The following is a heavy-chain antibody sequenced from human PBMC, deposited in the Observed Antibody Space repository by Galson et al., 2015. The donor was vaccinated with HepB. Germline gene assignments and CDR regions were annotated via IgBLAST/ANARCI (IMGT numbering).Heavy chain of an antibody. J-gene: IGHJ4*02. D-gene: IGHD4-17*01. CDR3: AADYGDFDVFDY. CDR2: INHSGTT. V-gene: IGHV4-34*08. CDR1: GGTLRTYY. Sequence: LTCGVYGGTLRTYYWNWIRQSPGKGLEWIGEINHSGTTNYNSSLESRVTISRDTSKNQFFLKLTSVTAADTAVYYCAADYGDFDVFDYWGQGTLVTVSS.